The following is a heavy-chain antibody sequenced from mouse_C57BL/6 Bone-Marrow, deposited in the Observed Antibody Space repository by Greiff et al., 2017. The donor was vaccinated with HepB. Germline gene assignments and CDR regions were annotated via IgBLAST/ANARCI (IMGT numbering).Heavy chain of an antibody. V-gene: IGHV1-69*01. CDR3: ARSLTVGPIDY. J-gene: IGHJ2*01. CDR1: GYTFTSYW. Sequence: VQLQQPGAELVMPGASVKLSCKASGYTFTSYWMHWVKQRPGHGLEWIGEIDPSDSYTNYNQKFKGKSTLTVDKSSSTAYMQLSSLTSEDSAVYYCARSLTVGPIDYWGQGTTLTVSS. D-gene: IGHD1-1*01. CDR2: IDPSDSYT.